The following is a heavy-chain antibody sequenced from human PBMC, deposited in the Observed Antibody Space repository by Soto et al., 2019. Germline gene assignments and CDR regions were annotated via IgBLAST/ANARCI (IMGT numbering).Heavy chain of an antibody. J-gene: IGHJ4*02. Sequence: GGSLRLSCAASGFTFSSYAMNWVRQAPGKGLEWVSVISGSGGSTYYADSVKGRFTISRDNSKNTLYLQMNSLRAEDTAVYYWAKRGRGSYFDYWGQGTLVPVSS. CDR1: GFTFSSYA. CDR3: AKRGRGSYFDY. V-gene: IGHV3-23*01. D-gene: IGHD3-16*01. CDR2: ISGSGGST.